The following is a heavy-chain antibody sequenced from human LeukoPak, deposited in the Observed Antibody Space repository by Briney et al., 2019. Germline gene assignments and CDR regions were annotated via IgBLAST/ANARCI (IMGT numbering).Heavy chain of an antibody. CDR2: LNHSGST. CDR1: GGSFSGYY. CDR3: ARVPGVTGVMDY. Sequence: PSETLSLTCAVFGGSFSGYYWSWIRQPPGKGLEWIGELNHSGSTNYNPSLKSRVTISVDTSKNQFSMKLASVTAADTAVYYCARVPGVTGVMDYWGQGTLVTVSS. D-gene: IGHD4-23*01. V-gene: IGHV4-34*01. J-gene: IGHJ4*02.